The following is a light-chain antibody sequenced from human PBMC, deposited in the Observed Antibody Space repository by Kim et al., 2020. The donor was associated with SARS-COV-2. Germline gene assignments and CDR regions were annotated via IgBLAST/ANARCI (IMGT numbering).Light chain of an antibody. Sequence: AVQMTQSPSSLSASVGDRVTISCRASQVIRDGLDWYQQKPGEAPKLLIYDASTLQTGVPSRFSGSGSGTDFTLTISSLQPDDFATYFCLQQYNFPYTFGQGTKLEI. V-gene: IGKV1-6*01. CDR1: QVIRDG. CDR3: LQQYNFPYT. J-gene: IGKJ2*01. CDR2: DAS.